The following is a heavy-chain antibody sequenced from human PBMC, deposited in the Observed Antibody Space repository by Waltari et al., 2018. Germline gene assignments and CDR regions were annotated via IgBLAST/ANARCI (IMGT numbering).Heavy chain of an antibody. Sequence: EVQLVESGGGLVKPGGSLRLSCEASGSPFSSYSINWVRQAPGKGLEWVSSISSSSSYIYYADSVKGRFTISRDNAKNSLYLQMNSLRAEDTAVYYCARRGPDDAFDIWGQGTMVTVSS. V-gene: IGHV3-21*01. CDR1: GSPFSSYS. CDR2: ISSSSSYI. D-gene: IGHD3-10*01. J-gene: IGHJ3*02. CDR3: ARRGPDDAFDI.